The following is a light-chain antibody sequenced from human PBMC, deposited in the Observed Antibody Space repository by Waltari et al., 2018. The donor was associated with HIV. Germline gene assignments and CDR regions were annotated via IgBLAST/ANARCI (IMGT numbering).Light chain of an antibody. CDR3: GSWDSSLSLYV. J-gene: IGLJ1*01. CDR2: DNE. Sequence: QSLLTQPPSVSAAAGQRVTISCSGGDSNVANNFVSWYQQVPGRAPRLLIFDNEKRPSGISDRFSAAKAGMSATLVITGLQIVDEADYYCGSWDSSLSLYVFGTGTTVVVL. CDR1: DSNVANNF. V-gene: IGLV1-51*01.